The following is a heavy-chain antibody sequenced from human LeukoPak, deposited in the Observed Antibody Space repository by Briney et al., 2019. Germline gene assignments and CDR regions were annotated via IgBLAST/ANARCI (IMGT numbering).Heavy chain of an antibody. D-gene: IGHD5-24*01. J-gene: IGHJ5*02. Sequence: GESLKISCKGSGYSFTSYWIGWVRQMPGKGLEWMGIIYPGDSDTRYSPSFQGQVTISADKSISTAFLQWSSLKASDTAMYYCARSATSLYNWFDPWGQGTLVTVSS. CDR1: GYSFTSYW. CDR2: IYPGDSDT. V-gene: IGHV5-51*01. CDR3: ARSATSLYNWFDP.